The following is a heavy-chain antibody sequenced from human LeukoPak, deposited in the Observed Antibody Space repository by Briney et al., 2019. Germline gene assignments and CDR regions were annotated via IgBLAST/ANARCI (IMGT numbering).Heavy chain of an antibody. CDR1: GYTFTSYY. CDR3: ARGQTLTGYYLGWFDP. CDR2: INPSGGST. V-gene: IGHV1-46*01. Sequence: GALVKVSCKASGYTFTSYYMHWVRQAPGQGLEWMGIINPSGGSTSYAQKFQGRVTMTRDTSTSTVYMELSSLRSEDTAVYYCARGQTLTGYYLGWFDPWGQGTLVTVSS. J-gene: IGHJ5*02. D-gene: IGHD3-9*01.